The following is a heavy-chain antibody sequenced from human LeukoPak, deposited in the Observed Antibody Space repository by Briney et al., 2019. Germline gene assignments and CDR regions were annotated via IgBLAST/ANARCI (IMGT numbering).Heavy chain of an antibody. Sequence: GASVKVSCKASGYTFTGYYMHWVRQAPGQGLEWMGWINPNSGGTNYAQKFQGRVTMTRDTSIGTAYMELSRLGSDDTAVYYCAGLSGWDDFDYWGQGTLVTVSS. CDR1: GYTFTGYY. J-gene: IGHJ4*02. CDR2: INPNSGGT. CDR3: AGLSGWDDFDY. V-gene: IGHV1-2*02. D-gene: IGHD6-19*01.